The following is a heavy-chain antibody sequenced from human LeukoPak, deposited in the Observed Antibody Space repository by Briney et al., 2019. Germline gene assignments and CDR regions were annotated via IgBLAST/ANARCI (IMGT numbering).Heavy chain of an antibody. Sequence: HAGGSLRLSCAASGFTFRSYAISWVRQAPGKGLEWVSSISGSGGSTFYADPVKGRFTISRDNSKNMLYLQMNSLRAEDTAVYYCAKDIGIVAYDAFEMWGQGTMVTVSS. CDR3: AKDIGIVAYDAFEM. CDR1: GFTFRSYA. V-gene: IGHV3-23*01. J-gene: IGHJ3*02. D-gene: IGHD5-12*01. CDR2: ISGSGGST.